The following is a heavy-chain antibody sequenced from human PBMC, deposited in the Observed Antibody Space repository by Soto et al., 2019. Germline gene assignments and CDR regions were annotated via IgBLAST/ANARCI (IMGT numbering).Heavy chain of an antibody. CDR2: IYWDDDK. CDR3: ALTLATVTTYGFVDAFDI. Sequence: QITLKESGPTLVKPTQTLTLTCTFSGFSLSTSGVGVGWIRQPPGKALEWLALIYWDDDKRYSPSLKSRLTITKDTSKNQVVLTMTNMDPVDTATYYCALTLATVTTYGFVDAFDIWGQGTMVTVSS. J-gene: IGHJ3*02. D-gene: IGHD4-17*01. CDR1: GFSLSTSGVG. V-gene: IGHV2-5*02.